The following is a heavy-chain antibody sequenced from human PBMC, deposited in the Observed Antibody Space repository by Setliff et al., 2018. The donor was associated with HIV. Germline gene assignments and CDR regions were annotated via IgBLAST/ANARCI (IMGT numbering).Heavy chain of an antibody. D-gene: IGHD6-13*01. V-gene: IGHV5-51*01. CDR3: ARRDGRSMNAFQI. CDR1: DYTFTTYW. J-gene: IGHJ3*01. CDR2: IYPDDSNI. Sequence: GESLKISCKALDYTFTTYWIGWVRQMPGEGLEWMGIIYPDDSNIRYNPSFQNQVTISADKSITTAYLQINNLKASDTATYYCARRDGRSMNAFQIWGPGTEVT.